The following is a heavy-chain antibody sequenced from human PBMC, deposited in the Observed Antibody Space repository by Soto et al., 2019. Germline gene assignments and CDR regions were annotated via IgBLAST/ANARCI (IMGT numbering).Heavy chain of an antibody. D-gene: IGHD6-6*01. V-gene: IGHV4-31*03. CDR1: GGSISSGAYY. CDR3: ARVGISSSDAFDI. Sequence: SETLSLTCTVSGGSISSGAYYWSWIRQHPGEALEWIGYIYYSGNTYYNPSLKSRVMISVDTSKNQFSLRLSSVTAADTAVYYCARVGISSSDAFDIWGHGTMVTVSS. CDR2: IYYSGNT. J-gene: IGHJ3*02.